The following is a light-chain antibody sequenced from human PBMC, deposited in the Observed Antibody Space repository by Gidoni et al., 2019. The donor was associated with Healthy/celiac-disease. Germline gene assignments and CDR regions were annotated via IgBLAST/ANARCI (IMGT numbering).Light chain of an antibody. Sequence: DIQLTQSPPFLSASVGDRVTITCRASQGISSYLAWYQQKPGTAPKLLIYAASTLQSGVPSRFSGSGAGTEFTLTSSSLQPEDVATYYWQQLNSYRPFGGGTKVEIK. CDR1: QGISSY. CDR2: AAS. CDR3: QQLNSYRP. V-gene: IGKV1-9*01. J-gene: IGKJ4*01.